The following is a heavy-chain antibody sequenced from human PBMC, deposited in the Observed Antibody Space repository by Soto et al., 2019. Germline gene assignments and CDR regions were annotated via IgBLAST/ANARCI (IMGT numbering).Heavy chain of an antibody. D-gene: IGHD3-10*01. CDR2: IWYDGSNK. CDR3: ARGYGSGNPYYMDV. V-gene: IGHV3-33*01. CDR1: GFTFSSYG. Sequence: QVQLVESGGGVVQPGTSLRLSCAASGFTFSSYGMHWVRQAPGKGLEWVAVIWYDGSNKYYADSVKGRFTISRDNSKNTLYLQMYSLRAEDSAVYYCARGYGSGNPYYMDVWGKGTTVTVSS. J-gene: IGHJ6*03.